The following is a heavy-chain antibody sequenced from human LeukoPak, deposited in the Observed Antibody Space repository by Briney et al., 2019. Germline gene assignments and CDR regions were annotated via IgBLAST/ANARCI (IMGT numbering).Heavy chain of an antibody. V-gene: IGHV3-23*01. J-gene: IGHJ4*02. Sequence: GGALRLSCAASGFTVSSYAMTWVGEAPAKGLEGGSSIAGSTGSTYYADSVKGRFTISRDNSKNTLYLKLNSVRAEDTAVYYCAKRYGRSSGLYNFDYWGQGTLVTVSS. D-gene: IGHD1-26*01. CDR2: IAGSTGST. CDR3: AKRYGRSSGLYNFDY. CDR1: GFTVSSYA.